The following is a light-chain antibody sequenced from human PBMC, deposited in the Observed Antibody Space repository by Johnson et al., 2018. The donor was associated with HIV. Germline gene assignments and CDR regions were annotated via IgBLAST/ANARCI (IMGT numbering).Light chain of an antibody. CDR1: SSNIGNNY. J-gene: IGLJ1*01. CDR3: ATWDQSLTSGGV. CDR2: DNN. V-gene: IGLV1-51*01. Sequence: QSVLTQPPSVSAAPGQKVTISCSGSSSNIGNNYVSWYQQLPGTAPKLLIYDNNKRPSGIPDRFSGSKSGTSATLGITGLQTGDAADYYCATWDQSLTSGGVFGTGTKVTGL.